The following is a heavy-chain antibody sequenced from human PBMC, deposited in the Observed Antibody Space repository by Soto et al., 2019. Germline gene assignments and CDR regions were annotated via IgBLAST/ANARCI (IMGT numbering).Heavy chain of an antibody. J-gene: IGHJ4*02. Sequence: GESLKISCKGSGYSFTSYWISWVRQMPGKGLEWMGRIDPSDSYTNYSPSFQGHVTISADKSISTAYLQWSSLKASDTAMYYCARRVMGIAAPADYWGQGTLVTVSS. CDR1: GYSFTSYW. D-gene: IGHD6-13*01. CDR3: ARRVMGIAAPADY. CDR2: IDPSDSYT. V-gene: IGHV5-10-1*01.